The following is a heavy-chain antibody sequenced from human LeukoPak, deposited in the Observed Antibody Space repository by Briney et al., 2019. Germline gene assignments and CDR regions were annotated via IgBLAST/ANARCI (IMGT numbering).Heavy chain of an antibody. D-gene: IGHD4-17*01. Sequence: GGSLRLSCAASGFAFRNAWMSWVRQAPGRGLEWVGRIKSRTDGGTTEYAAPVKGRFTISRDDSKNTLYLQINSLKTEDTAVYYCADLGDYAVGWGQGTLVTVSS. CDR3: ADLGDYAVG. J-gene: IGHJ4*02. CDR1: GFAFRNAW. V-gene: IGHV3-15*01. CDR2: IKSRTDGGTT.